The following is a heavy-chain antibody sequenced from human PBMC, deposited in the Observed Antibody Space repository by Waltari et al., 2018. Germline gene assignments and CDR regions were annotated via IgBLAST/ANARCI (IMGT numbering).Heavy chain of an antibody. D-gene: IGHD1-20*01. CDR2: ITVGDDT. J-gene: IGHJ4*02. V-gene: IGHV3-23*01. Sequence: EVQVLESGGDLVKPGGSLNPSGEASGFTFGNFALNWVRLAPGTGLQLVSAITVGDDTYYADSVKGRFTISRDTSKDTVYLQMNGLRADDTAVYYCATPFYNWDDPLHSWGPGTLVTVSS. CDR3: ATPFYNWDDPLHS. CDR1: GFTFGNFA.